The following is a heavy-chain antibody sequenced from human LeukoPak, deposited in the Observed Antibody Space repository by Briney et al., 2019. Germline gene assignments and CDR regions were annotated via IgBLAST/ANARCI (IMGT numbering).Heavy chain of an antibody. Sequence: ASVKVSCKASGYTFTSYYMHWVRQAPGQGLEWMGIINPSGGSTSYAQKFQGRVTMTGDTSTSTVYMELSSLRSEDTAVYYCARAIAVAGVDYWGQGTLVTVSS. CDR2: INPSGGST. V-gene: IGHV1-46*03. D-gene: IGHD6-19*01. CDR1: GYTFTSYY. CDR3: ARAIAVAGVDY. J-gene: IGHJ4*02.